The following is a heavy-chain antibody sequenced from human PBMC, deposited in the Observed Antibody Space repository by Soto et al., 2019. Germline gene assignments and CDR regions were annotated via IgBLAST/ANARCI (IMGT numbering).Heavy chain of an antibody. CDR3: AIPPGYCSGDSCRIDA. V-gene: IGHV4-30-4*01. Sequence: SETLSLTCTVSGGAISSGDYYWSWIRQPPGKGLEWIGYIYYSGSTYYNPSLKSRVTISVDTSKNQFSLKLSSVTAADTAVYLSAIPPGYCSGDSCRIDAWGPGTLVT. D-gene: IGHD2-15*01. CDR1: GGAISSGDYY. J-gene: IGHJ5*02. CDR2: IYYSGST.